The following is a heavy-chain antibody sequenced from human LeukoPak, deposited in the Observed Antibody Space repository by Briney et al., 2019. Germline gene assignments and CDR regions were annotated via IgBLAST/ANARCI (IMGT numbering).Heavy chain of an antibody. D-gene: IGHD2-21*01. J-gene: IGHJ4*02. V-gene: IGHV3-48*01. CDR1: GFTFSSYS. CDR2: ISSSSSTI. Sequence: PGGSLRLSCAASGFTFSSYSMNWVRQAPGKGLEWVSYISSSSSTIYYADSVKGRFTISRDNAKNSLYLQMNSLRAEDTAVYYCARDSGVLIADFDYWGQGTLVTVSS. CDR3: ARDSGVLIADFDY.